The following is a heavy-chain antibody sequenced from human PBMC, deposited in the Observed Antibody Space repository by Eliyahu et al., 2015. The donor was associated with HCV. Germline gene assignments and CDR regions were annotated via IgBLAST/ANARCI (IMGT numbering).Heavy chain of an antibody. D-gene: IGHD3-22*01. CDR2: IKGDXSET. CDR1: XFXFSNYY. J-gene: IGHJ3*02. V-gene: IGHV3-7*01. CDR3: ARENMIEVGGFDI. Sequence: EVQLVESGGRLVQPGGSLRLSCAASXFXFSNYYMNWVRKXPGKGLEWVANIKGDXSETFYVDXVKGRFTISRDNDENSVYLQIESLRAEDTAMYYCARENMIEVGGFDIWGQGTMVTVS.